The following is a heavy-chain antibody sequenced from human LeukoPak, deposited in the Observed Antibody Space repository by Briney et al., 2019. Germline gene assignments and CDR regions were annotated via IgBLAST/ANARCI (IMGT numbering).Heavy chain of an antibody. Sequence: GGSLRLSCAASGFTFSSYSMNWVRQAPGKGLEWVSYISSSSSTIYYADSVKGRFTISRDNAKNSLYLQMNSLRDEDTAVYYCAREFMTTVVTRELRYYYGMDVWGQGTTVTVSS. V-gene: IGHV3-48*02. CDR3: AREFMTTVVTRELRYYYGMDV. D-gene: IGHD4-23*01. CDR2: ISSSSSTI. J-gene: IGHJ6*02. CDR1: GFTFSSYS.